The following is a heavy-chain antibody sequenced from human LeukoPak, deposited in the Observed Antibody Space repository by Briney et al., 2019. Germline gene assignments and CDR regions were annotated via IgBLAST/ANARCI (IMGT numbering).Heavy chain of an antibody. Sequence: PSETLSLTCAVYGGSFSGYYWSWIRQPPGKGLEWIGEINHSGSTNYNPSLKSRVTISVDTSKNQFSLKLSSVTAADTAVYYCAREVRAALDYWGQGTLVTVSS. J-gene: IGHJ4*02. CDR2: INHSGST. CDR1: GGSFSGYY. CDR3: AREVRAALDY. D-gene: IGHD2-2*01. V-gene: IGHV4-34*01.